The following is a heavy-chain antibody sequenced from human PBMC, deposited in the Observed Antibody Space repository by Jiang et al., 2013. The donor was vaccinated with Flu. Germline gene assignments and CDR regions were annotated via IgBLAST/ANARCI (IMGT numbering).Heavy chain of an antibody. CDR3: ARVSAGYSYGYLDY. Sequence: GLVKPSETLSLTCTVSGGSISSYYWSWIRQPPGKGLEWIGYIYYSGSTNYNPSLKSRVTISVDTSKNQFSLKLSSVTAADTAVYYCARVSAGYSYGYLDYWGQGTLVTVSS. CDR1: GGSISSYY. D-gene: IGHD5-18*01. J-gene: IGHJ4*02. CDR2: IYYSGST. V-gene: IGHV4-59*01.